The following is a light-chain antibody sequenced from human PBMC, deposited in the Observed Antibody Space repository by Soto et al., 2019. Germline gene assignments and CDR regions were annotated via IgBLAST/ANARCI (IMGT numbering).Light chain of an antibody. CDR1: QSVSSCY. Sequence: EIVLTQSPGTLSLSPGERVTLSCRASQSVSSCYLAWYQQKPGQAPRLLFYGASSRATGIPDRFSGSGSGTDFILTISRLEPDDFAVYYCQQYGRSPWTFGQGTKVDIK. J-gene: IGKJ1*01. CDR2: GAS. CDR3: QQYGRSPWT. V-gene: IGKV3-20*01.